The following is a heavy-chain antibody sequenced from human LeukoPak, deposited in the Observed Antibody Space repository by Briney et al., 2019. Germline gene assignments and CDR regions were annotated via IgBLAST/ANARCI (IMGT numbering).Heavy chain of an antibody. CDR2: ISTDGSST. D-gene: IGHD6-13*01. Sequence: GGFLRLSCAASGFTFSSYWMHWVRQAPGKGLVWVSRISTDGSSTSYADSVKGRFTISRDNAKNTLYLQMNSLRAEDTAVYYCARMYSSPYWGHGTLVTVSS. CDR1: GFTFSSYW. V-gene: IGHV3-74*01. CDR3: ARMYSSPY. J-gene: IGHJ4*01.